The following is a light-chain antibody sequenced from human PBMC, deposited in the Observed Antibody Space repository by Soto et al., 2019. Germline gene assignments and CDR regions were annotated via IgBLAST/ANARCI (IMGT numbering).Light chain of an antibody. Sequence: QSALTQPPSASGSPGQSVTLSCTGTSSDVGGYNYVSWYQQHPGKAPKLMIYEVSKRPSGVPDRFSGSKSGNTASLTVSGLQAEDEADYYCSSYAGRNTLVVFGGGTKVTVL. CDR1: SSDVGGYNY. J-gene: IGLJ2*01. CDR2: EVS. CDR3: SSYAGRNTLVV. V-gene: IGLV2-8*01.